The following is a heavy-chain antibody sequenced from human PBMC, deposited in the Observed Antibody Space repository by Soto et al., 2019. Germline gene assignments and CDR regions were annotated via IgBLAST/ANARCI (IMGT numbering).Heavy chain of an antibody. V-gene: IGHV4-31*03. CDR1: GGSISSGGYY. CDR2: IYYSGST. CDR3: ARVNGGIDSYGDYLGWYFDL. J-gene: IGHJ2*01. Sequence: QVQLQESGPGLVKPSQTLSLTCTVSGGSISSGGYYWSWIRQHPGKGLEWIGYIYYSGSTYYNPSLKSRVTISVDTSKNQFSLKLSSVTAADTAVYYCARVNGGIDSYGDYLGWYFDLWCRGTLVTVSS. D-gene: IGHD4-17*01.